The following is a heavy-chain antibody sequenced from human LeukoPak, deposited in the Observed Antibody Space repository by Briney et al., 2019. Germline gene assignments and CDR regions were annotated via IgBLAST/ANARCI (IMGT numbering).Heavy chain of an antibody. J-gene: IGHJ4*02. V-gene: IGHV3-48*03. CDR3: AREDGQTGYYFDY. D-gene: IGHD1-14*01. CDR2: ISKSGSTQ. Sequence: GGSLRLSCAASGFIFSSYEMIWFRQAPGKGLEFVSYISKSGSTQYYADSVRGRFTISRDDPKNSLYLQMNSLRAEDTALYFCAREDGQTGYYFDYWGQGILVTVSS. CDR1: GFIFSSYE.